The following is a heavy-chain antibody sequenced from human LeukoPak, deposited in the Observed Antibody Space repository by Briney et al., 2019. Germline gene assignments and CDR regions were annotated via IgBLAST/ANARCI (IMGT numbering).Heavy chain of an antibody. V-gene: IGHV4-59*12. J-gene: IGHJ4*02. Sequence: SETLSLTCNVSGGSISGYHWSWIRQPPGKGLEWLGYIYYSGSSNYNPSLKSRVTMSADTSKNQFSLKLSSVTAADTAVYYCARDRATDGDLHLIDYWGQGTLVTVSS. CDR2: IYYSGSS. D-gene: IGHD4-17*01. CDR1: GGSISGYH. CDR3: ARDRATDGDLHLIDY.